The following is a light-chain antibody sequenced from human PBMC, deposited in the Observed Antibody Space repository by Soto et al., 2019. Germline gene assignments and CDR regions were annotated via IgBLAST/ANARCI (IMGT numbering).Light chain of an antibody. CDR2: AAS. Sequence: DIQMTQSPSSLSASVGDRVTITCRASQGISNFLNWYQQKPGKAPKLLIYAASSLRSGVTSRFSGSGSGTDFTLTISSLQREDFATYVCQQSYSSPWTFGQGTKVAIK. CDR3: QQSYSSPWT. CDR1: QGISNF. J-gene: IGKJ1*01. V-gene: IGKV1-39*01.